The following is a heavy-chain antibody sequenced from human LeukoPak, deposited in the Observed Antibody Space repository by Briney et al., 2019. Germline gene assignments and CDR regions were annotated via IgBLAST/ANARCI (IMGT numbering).Heavy chain of an antibody. V-gene: IGHV3-30-3*01. CDR3: ARVFSRHHDGLHTFDY. Sequence: HPGGSLRLSCAASGFTFSRNSIHWVRQAPGKGLEWVAVTSYIGDNKYYADSVKGRFTISRDNSRNTVYLQMNTLRAEDTAVYYCARVFSRHHDGLHTFDYWGQGPLVTFSS. CDR1: GFTFSRNS. D-gene: IGHD5-18*01. CDR2: TSYIGDNK. J-gene: IGHJ4*02.